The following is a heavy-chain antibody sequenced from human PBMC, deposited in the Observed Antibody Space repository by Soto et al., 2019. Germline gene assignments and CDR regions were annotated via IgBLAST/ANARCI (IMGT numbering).Heavy chain of an antibody. CDR1: GYSFPSYW. D-gene: IGHD3-22*01. Sequence: GESLKISCQASGYSFPSYWIGWVRQMPGKGLEWMGIIYPGDSDAKYSPSFQGQVTISVDDSISTAYLQWSSLKASDTAIYYCARQWDYYERSGHYGDYWGQGTLVTVS. CDR3: ARQWDYYERSGHYGDY. CDR2: IYPGDSDA. J-gene: IGHJ4*02. V-gene: IGHV5-51*01.